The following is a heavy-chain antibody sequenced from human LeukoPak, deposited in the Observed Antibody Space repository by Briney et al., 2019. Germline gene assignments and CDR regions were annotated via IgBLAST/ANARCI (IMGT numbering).Heavy chain of an antibody. CDR1: GFTFSNAW. V-gene: IGHV3-15*01. CDR2: IKSKTDGGTT. J-gene: IGHJ3*02. Sequence: GGSLRLSCAASGFTFSNAWMFWVRQAPGKGLEGVGRIKSKTDGGTTDYAARVKGRFTIKRDESKNKMYLQMNSLKTADTSLYYCSTSSDYIFAAFDIWGQGTMVTVSS. CDR3: STSSDYIFAAFDI. D-gene: IGHD4-11*01.